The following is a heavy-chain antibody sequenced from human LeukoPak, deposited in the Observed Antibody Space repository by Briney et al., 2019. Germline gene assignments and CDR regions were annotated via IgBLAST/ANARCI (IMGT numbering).Heavy chain of an antibody. CDR2: IYYSGST. V-gene: IGHV4-39*07. D-gene: IGHD3-10*01. CDR1: GGSISSSSYY. Sequence: SETLSLTCTVSGGSISSSSYYWGWIRQPPGKGLEWIGSIYYSGSTYYNASLKSRVTISVDTSKNQFSLKLSSVTAADTAVYYCAREGRITMVRGPNYPNWFDPWGQGTLVTVSS. CDR3: AREGRITMVRGPNYPNWFDP. J-gene: IGHJ5*02.